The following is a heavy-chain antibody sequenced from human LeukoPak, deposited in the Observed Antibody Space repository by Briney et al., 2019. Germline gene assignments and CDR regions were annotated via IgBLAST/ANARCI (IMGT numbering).Heavy chain of an antibody. Sequence: GGSLRLSCAASGCSFSSYSMNWVRQGPGTGLGWVSSISGGHEYLYHAESVRGRITISRDDAKNSLYLQMNSLGVEDTAVYYSAKTYGSLYYYCMDVWGQGTTVTVSS. CDR1: GCSFSSYS. CDR3: AKTYGSLYYYCMDV. V-gene: IGHV3-21*01. D-gene: IGHD3-10*01. J-gene: IGHJ6*02. CDR2: ISGGHEYL.